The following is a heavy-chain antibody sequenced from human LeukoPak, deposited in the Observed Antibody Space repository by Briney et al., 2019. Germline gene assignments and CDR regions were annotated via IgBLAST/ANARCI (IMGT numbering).Heavy chain of an antibody. D-gene: IGHD1-26*01. CDR1: GFTFSNYA. V-gene: IGHV3-23*03. CDR2: IYSGGST. J-gene: IGHJ3*02. Sequence: GGSLRLSCAASGFTFSNYAMSWVRQAPGKGLEWVSVIYSGGSTYYADSVRGRFTISRDNSKNTLYLQMNYLRVEDTAIYYCARDPVRGSYHSLDMWGQGTMVTVSS. CDR3: ARDPVRGSYHSLDM.